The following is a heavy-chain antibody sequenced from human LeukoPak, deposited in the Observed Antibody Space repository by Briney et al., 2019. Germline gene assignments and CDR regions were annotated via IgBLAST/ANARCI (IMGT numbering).Heavy chain of an antibody. J-gene: IGHJ5*02. CDR3: ARVTYPRGKGGMYNWFDP. CDR2: MNPNSGNT. V-gene: IGHV1-8*01. CDR1: GYTFTSYD. Sequence: ASVKVFCKASGYTFTSYDINWVRQATGQGLEWMGWMNPNSGNTGYAQKFQGRVTMTRNTSISTAYMELSSLRSEDTAVYYCARVTYPRGKGGMYNWFDPWGQGTLVTVSS.